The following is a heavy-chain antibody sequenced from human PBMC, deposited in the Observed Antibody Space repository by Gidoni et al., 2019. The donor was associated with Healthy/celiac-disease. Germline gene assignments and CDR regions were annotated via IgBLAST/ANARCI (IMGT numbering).Heavy chain of an antibody. D-gene: IGHD4-17*01. CDR1: GGSISSSSYY. CDR2: IYYSGST. Sequence: QLQLQESGPGLVKPSETLSLTCTVSGGSISSSSYYWGWIRQPPGKGLEWIGSIYYSGSTYYNPSLKSRVTISVDTSKNQFSLKLSSVTAADTAVYYCARRLRWKYYFDYWGQGTLVTVSS. CDR3: ARRLRWKYYFDY. V-gene: IGHV4-39*01. J-gene: IGHJ4*02.